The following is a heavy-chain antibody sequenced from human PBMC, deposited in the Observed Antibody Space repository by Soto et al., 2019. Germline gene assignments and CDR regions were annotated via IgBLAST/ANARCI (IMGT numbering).Heavy chain of an antibody. CDR2: IYPGDSDT. J-gene: IGHJ6*02. Sequence: GESLKISCKGSGYSFTSYWIGWVRQMPGKGLEWMGIIYPGDSDTRYSPSFQGQVTISADKSISTAYLQWSSLKASDTAMYYCATYREYSTVHYYGMDVWGQGTTVTVSS. D-gene: IGHD6-6*01. CDR1: GYSFTSYW. V-gene: IGHV5-51*01. CDR3: ATYREYSTVHYYGMDV.